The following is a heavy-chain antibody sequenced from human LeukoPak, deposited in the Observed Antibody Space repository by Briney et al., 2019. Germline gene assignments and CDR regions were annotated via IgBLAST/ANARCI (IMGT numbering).Heavy chain of an antibody. CDR1: GFTFSSYA. V-gene: IGHV3-23*01. CDR3: ARRPGIAVAGTAFDY. D-gene: IGHD6-19*01. CDR2: ISGSGGST. Sequence: QPGGSLRLSCAASGFTFSSYAMSWVRQAPGKGLEWVSAISGSGGSTYYADSVKGRFTISRDNSKNTLYLQMNSLRAEDTAVYYCARRPGIAVAGTAFDYWGQGTLVTVSS. J-gene: IGHJ4*02.